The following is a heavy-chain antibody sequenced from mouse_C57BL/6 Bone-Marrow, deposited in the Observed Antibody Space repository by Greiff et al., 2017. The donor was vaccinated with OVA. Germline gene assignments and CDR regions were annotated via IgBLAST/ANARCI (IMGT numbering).Heavy chain of an antibody. D-gene: IGHD1-1*01. CDR1: GFTFSDYG. CDR2: ISSGSSTI. V-gene: IGHV5-17*01. Sequence: EVKVEESGGGLVKPGGSLKLSCAASGFTFSDYGMHWVRQAPEKGLEWVAYISSGSSTIYYADTVKGRFTISRDNAKNTLFLQMTSLRSEDTAMYYCARTLYYYGSSYDWYFDVWGTGTTVTVSS. J-gene: IGHJ1*03. CDR3: ARTLYYYGSSYDWYFDV.